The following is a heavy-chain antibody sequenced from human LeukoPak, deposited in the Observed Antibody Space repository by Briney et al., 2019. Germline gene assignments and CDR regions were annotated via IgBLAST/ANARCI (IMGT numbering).Heavy chain of an antibody. D-gene: IGHD6-19*01. V-gene: IGHV1-69*13. CDR1: GGTFSSYA. Sequence: ASVKVSCKASGGTFSSYAISWVRQAPGQGLGWMGGIIPIFGTANYAQKFQGRVTITADESTSTAYMELSSLRSEDTAVYYCARGVQGWNFDYWGQGTLVTVSS. J-gene: IGHJ4*02. CDR3: ARGVQGWNFDY. CDR2: IIPIFGTA.